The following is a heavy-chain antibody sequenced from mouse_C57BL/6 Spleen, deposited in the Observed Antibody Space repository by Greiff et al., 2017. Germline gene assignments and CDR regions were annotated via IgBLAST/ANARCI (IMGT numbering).Heavy chain of an antibody. CDR3: ARGDDYDPNWYFDV. D-gene: IGHD2-4*01. Sequence: DVKLVESGGGLVKPGGSLKLSCAASGFTFSSYAMSWVRQTPEKRLEWVATISDGGSYTYYPDNVKGRFTISRDNAKNNLYLQMSHLKSEDTAMYYCARGDDYDPNWYFDVWGTGTTVTVSS. J-gene: IGHJ1*03. CDR2: ISDGGSYT. V-gene: IGHV5-4*03. CDR1: GFTFSSYA.